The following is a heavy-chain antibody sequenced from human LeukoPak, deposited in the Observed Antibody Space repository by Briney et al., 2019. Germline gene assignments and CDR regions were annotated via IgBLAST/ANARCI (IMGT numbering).Heavy chain of an antibody. Sequence: GGSLRLSCAASGFTFSDYSMNWVRQAPGKGLEWISYVGISSGNTKYADSVKGRFTISGDSAKNSVFLQMNSLRVEDTAVYYCARDNRYAFDNWGQGTLVTVSS. D-gene: IGHD1-14*01. CDR3: ARDNRYAFDN. V-gene: IGHV3-48*04. CDR1: GFTFSDYS. J-gene: IGHJ4*02. CDR2: VGISSGNT.